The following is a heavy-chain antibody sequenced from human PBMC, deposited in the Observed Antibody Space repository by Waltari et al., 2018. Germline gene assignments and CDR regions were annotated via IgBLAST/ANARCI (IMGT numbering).Heavy chain of an antibody. V-gene: IGHV4-31*03. J-gene: IGHJ3*02. CDR3: ARESRIVATGAFDI. D-gene: IGHD5-12*01. Sequence: QVHLQESGPGLVQPSQTLSLPCQVPDGSISRGGDSWSWLRQHPGKGLEWIGYIYYSGSTYYNPSLKSRVTISVDTSKNQFSLKLSSVTAADTAVYYCARESRIVATGAFDIWGQGTMVTVSS. CDR2: IYYSGST. CDR1: DGSISRGGDS.